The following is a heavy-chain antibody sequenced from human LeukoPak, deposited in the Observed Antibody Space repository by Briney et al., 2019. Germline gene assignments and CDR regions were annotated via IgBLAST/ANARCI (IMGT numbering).Heavy chain of an antibody. CDR2: TSYDGSTK. CDR1: GFTFSAFA. D-gene: IGHD3-22*01. CDR3: ASEIEGDDYYDSSGYYRYFDY. Sequence: PGGSLRLSCAASGFTFSAFALHWVRQAPGKGLEWVAVTSYDGSTKYYADSVKGRFTISRDNAKNSLYLQMNSLRAEDTAVYYCASEIEGDDYYDSSGYYRYFDYWGQGTLVTVSS. V-gene: IGHV3-30*04. J-gene: IGHJ4*02.